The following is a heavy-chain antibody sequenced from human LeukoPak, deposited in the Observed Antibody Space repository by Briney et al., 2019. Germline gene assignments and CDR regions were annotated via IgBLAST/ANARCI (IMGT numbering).Heavy chain of an antibody. D-gene: IGHD2-8*01. J-gene: IGHJ5*02. CDR3: ARARCINGICEWFDP. CDR1: GASISSGLYF. Sequence: SETLSLTCTVSGASISSGLYFWTWIRQPAGKGLEWIGRIYTSGNTTVYTTGSTTYNPSLKSRVTISADTSKSQFSLKLKSVTAADTAVYSCARARCINGICEWFDPWGQGTLVTVSS. CDR2: IYTSGNTTVYTTGST. V-gene: IGHV4-61*02.